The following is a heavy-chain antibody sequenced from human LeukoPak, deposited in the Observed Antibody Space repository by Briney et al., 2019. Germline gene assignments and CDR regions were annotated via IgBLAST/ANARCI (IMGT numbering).Heavy chain of an antibody. V-gene: IGHV4-61*01. D-gene: IGHD4-11*01. CDR1: GGSVGSGTYY. CDR3: ARDRVRGNSNPFFDY. Sequence: SETLSLTCAVYGGSVGSGTYYWSWIRQPPGKGLEWIGYIYYSGTTNYNPSLKSRVTISVDTSKNQFSLKLSSVTAADTAVYYCARDRVRGNSNPFFDYWGQGTLVTVSS. CDR2: IYYSGTT. J-gene: IGHJ4*02.